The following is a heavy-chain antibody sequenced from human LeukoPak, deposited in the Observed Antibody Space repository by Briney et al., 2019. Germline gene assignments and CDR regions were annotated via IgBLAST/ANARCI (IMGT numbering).Heavy chain of an antibody. CDR3: AKDATPLLLWFGKSVFGYFDY. V-gene: IGHV3-23*01. Sequence: QPGGSLRLSCAASGFTFSSYAMSWVRQAPGKGLEWVSAISGSGGSTYYADSVKGRFTISRDNSKNTLYLQMNSLRAEDTAVYYCAKDATPLLLWFGKSVFGYFDYWGQGTLVTVSS. J-gene: IGHJ4*02. D-gene: IGHD3-10*01. CDR1: GFTFSSYA. CDR2: ISGSGGST.